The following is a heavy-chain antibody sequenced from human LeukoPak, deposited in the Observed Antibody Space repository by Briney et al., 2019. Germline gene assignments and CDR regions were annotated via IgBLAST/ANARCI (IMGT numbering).Heavy chain of an antibody. Sequence: SETLSLTCAVYGGSFSGYYWSWIRQPPGKGLEWIGEINHSGSTNYNPSLKSRVTISVDTSKNQFSLKLSSVTAADTAVYYCARGRGRYSSGWYRQAFDIWGQGIMVTVSS. V-gene: IGHV4-34*01. CDR1: GGSFSGYY. D-gene: IGHD6-19*01. J-gene: IGHJ3*02. CDR2: INHSGST. CDR3: ARGRGRYSSGWYRQAFDI.